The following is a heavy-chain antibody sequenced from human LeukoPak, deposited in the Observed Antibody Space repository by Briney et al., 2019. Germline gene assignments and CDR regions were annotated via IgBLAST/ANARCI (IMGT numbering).Heavy chain of an antibody. D-gene: IGHD3-9*01. J-gene: IGHJ6*02. CDR2: ISAYNGNT. CDR1: GYTFTSYG. V-gene: IGHV1-18*01. CDR3: ARDGFYDILTGNYYYGMDV. Sequence: ASVKVSCKASGYTFTSYGISWVRRAPGQGLEWMGWISAYNGNTNYAQKLQGRVTMTTDTSTSTAYMELRSLRSDDTAVYYCARDGFYDILTGNYYYGMDVWGQGTTVTVSS.